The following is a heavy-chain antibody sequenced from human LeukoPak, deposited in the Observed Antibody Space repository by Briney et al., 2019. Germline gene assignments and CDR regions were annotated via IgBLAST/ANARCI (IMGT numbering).Heavy chain of an antibody. Sequence: GGSLRLSCAASGFTFSSYGMSWVRQAPGKGLEWVSGISGNSGTTYYADSVKGRFTISRDNSKNTLYLQMNSLRAEDTAVYYCARRAGAYSHPYDYWGQGTLVTVSS. CDR1: GFTFSSYG. J-gene: IGHJ4*02. CDR2: ISGNSGTT. CDR3: ARRAGAYSHPYDY. V-gene: IGHV3-23*01. D-gene: IGHD4/OR15-4a*01.